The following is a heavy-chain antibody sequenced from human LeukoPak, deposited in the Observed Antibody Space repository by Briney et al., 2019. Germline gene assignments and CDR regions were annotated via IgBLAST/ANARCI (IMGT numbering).Heavy chain of an antibody. CDR2: ISSSGSTI. CDR1: GFTFSDYN. V-gene: IGHV3-11*04. D-gene: IGHD3-10*02. J-gene: IGHJ6*04. CDR3: AELGITMIGGV. Sequence: GSLSLSCAASGFTFSDYNMRWIRQAPGKGLEWVSYISSSGSTIYYADSVKGRFTISRDNAKNSLYLQMNSLRAEDTAVYYCAELGITMIGGVWGKGTTVTISS.